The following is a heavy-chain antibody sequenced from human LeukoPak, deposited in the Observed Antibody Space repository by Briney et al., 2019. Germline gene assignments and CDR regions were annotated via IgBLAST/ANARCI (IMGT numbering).Heavy chain of an antibody. CDR2: INPNSGGT. CDR3: AKNIWFGESSDAFDI. J-gene: IGHJ3*02. D-gene: IGHD3-10*01. CDR1: GYTFTSYG. V-gene: IGHV1-2*02. Sequence: GASVKVSCKASGYTFTSYGISWVRQAPGQGLEWMGWINPNSGGTNYAQKFQGRVTMTRDTSISTAYMELSRLTSDDTAVYYCAKNIWFGESSDAFDIWGQGTMVTVSS.